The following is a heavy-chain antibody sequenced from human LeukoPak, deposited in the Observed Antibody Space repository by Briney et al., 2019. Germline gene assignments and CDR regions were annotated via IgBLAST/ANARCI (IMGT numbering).Heavy chain of an antibody. Sequence: PSETLSLTCNVSGASLSRDGYYWGWIRQPPGKGLEWIGNFYHSGGTYYNPSLKSRVTISVDTSKNQFSLKLSSVTAADTAVYYCARVPYYDILTGYSDREDWGQGTLVTVSS. CDR1: GASLSRDGYY. CDR3: ARVPYYDILTGYSDRED. D-gene: IGHD3-9*01. CDR2: FYHSGGT. V-gene: IGHV4-39*07. J-gene: IGHJ4*02.